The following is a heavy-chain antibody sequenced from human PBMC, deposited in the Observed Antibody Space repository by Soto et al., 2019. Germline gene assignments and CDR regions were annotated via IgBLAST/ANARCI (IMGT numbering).Heavy chain of an antibody. CDR3: ARGSPSHFDY. V-gene: IGHV3-74*01. J-gene: IGHJ4*02. CDR1: GFTFSSYW. Sequence: PGGSPRLSCAASGFTFSSYWMHWVRQAPGKGLVWVSRINSDGSTTDYADSVKGRFTISRDNAKNTLYLQMNSLRADDTAVYYCARGSPSHFDYWGQGTLVTVSS. CDR2: INSDGSTT.